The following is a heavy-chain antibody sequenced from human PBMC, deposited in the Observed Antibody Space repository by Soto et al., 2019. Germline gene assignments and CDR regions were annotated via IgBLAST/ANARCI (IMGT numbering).Heavy chain of an antibody. CDR3: ARDRQVIVLVPAASYLDV. D-gene: IGHD2-2*01. CDR1: GYTFTSYG. CDR2: ISAYNGNT. J-gene: IGHJ6*02. V-gene: IGHV1-18*01. Sequence: QVQLVQSGAEVKKPGASVKVSCKASGYTFTSYGISWVRQAPGQGLEWMGWISAYNGNTNYAQKLQGRVTMTTDTSTSTAYMQLRSLRSDDTAVYYCARDRQVIVLVPAASYLDVWGQGTTVTVSS.